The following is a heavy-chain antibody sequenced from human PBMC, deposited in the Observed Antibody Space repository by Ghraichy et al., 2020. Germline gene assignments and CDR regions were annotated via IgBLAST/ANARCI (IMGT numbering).Heavy chain of an antibody. Sequence: SETLSLTCAVYGGSFSGYYWSWIRQPPGKGLEWIGEINHSGSTNYNPSLKSRVTISVDTSKNQFSLKLSSVTAADTAVYYCARGNITMVRGVITNYYYYGMDVWGQGTTVTVSS. V-gene: IGHV4-34*01. CDR2: INHSGST. D-gene: IGHD3-10*01. CDR3: ARGNITMVRGVITNYYYYGMDV. J-gene: IGHJ6*02. CDR1: GGSFSGYY.